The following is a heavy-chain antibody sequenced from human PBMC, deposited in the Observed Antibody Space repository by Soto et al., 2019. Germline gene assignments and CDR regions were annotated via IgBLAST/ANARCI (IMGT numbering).Heavy chain of an antibody. J-gene: IGHJ6*02. CDR1: RGFISSVSYY. CDR2: IYYSGST. CDR3: ARDTTYHDSSGYYGVYYYYGMDV. D-gene: IGHD3-22*01. V-gene: IGHV4-31*02. Sequence: SATLPLTXTFSRGFISSVSYYSSSRRYHPRKGPESAGYIYYSGSTYYNPSLKSRVTISVDTSKNQFSLKLSSVTAADTAVYYCARDTTYHDSSGYYGVYYYYGMDVWGQGTTVTVSS.